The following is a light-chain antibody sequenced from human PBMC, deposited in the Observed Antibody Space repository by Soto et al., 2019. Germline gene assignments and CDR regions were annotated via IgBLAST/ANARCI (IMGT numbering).Light chain of an antibody. V-gene: IGKV3-15*01. CDR3: QQYNNWPPMWT. CDR2: AVS. Sequence: EILMTQSPATLSGSPGERATLSCRASQSVSSNLAWYQQKTGQAPRLLRYAVSTRPTGIPARFSGSGSGTEFTLTINSLQSEDFAGYYCQQYNNWPPMWTFGQGTKVDIK. J-gene: IGKJ1*01. CDR1: QSVSSN.